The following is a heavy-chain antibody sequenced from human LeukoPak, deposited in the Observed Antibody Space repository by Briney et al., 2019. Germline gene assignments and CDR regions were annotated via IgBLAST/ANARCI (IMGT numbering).Heavy chain of an antibody. J-gene: IGHJ3*02. D-gene: IGHD6-13*01. V-gene: IGHV4-59*01. CDR1: GGSISNYY. CDR2: IYYSGST. CDR3: ARGSSSWAANAFDI. Sequence: SETLSLTCIVSGGSISNYYWSWIRQPPGKGLEWIGYIYYSGSTNYNPSLKSRVTISVDTSKNQFSLKLSSVTAADTAVYYCARGSSSWAANAFDIWGQGTMVTVSS.